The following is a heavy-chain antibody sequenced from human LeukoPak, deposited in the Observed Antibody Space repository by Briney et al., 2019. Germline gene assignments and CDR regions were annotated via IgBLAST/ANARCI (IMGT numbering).Heavy chain of an antibody. V-gene: IGHV3-30*18. D-gene: IGHD6-19*01. CDR2: ISYDGSNS. J-gene: IGHJ5*02. CDR3: AKGYGLRLVNNWFDP. Sequence: GGSLRLSCAASGFTFSTYGMHWVRQAPGKGLEWVAVISYDGSNSFYADSVKGRFTISRDNSKNTLYLQVNSLRAEDTAVYYCAKGYGLRLVNNWFDPWGQGTLVTVSS. CDR1: GFTFSTYG.